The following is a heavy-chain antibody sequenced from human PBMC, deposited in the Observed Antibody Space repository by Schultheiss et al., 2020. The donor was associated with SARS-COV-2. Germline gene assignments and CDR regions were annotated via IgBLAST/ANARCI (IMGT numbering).Heavy chain of an antibody. CDR1: GGSFSDYY. Sequence: SETLSLTCAVYGGSFSDYYWSWSRQPPGKGLEWIGEINHSGRTNYNPSLKSRVTMSVDTSKKQLSLNLRSVTAADSAVYYCARERPYGGYDYWGQGTLVTVSS. V-gene: IGHV4-34*01. CDR3: ARERPYGGYDY. CDR2: INHSGRT. J-gene: IGHJ4*02. D-gene: IGHD4-17*01.